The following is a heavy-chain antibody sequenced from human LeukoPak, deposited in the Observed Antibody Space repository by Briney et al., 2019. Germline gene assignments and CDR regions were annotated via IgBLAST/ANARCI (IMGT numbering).Heavy chain of an antibody. Sequence: ASVKVSCKASGYTFTDYYMHWVRQAPGQGLEWISCIDPDSGGTKYAQKFQGRVTMTRDNSINTAYLELNSLRSDDTAVYYCAREYYDSSGGKYAFDIWGQGTMVTVSS. D-gene: IGHD3-22*01. CDR3: AREYYDSSGGKYAFDI. CDR1: GYTFTDYY. V-gene: IGHV1-2*02. J-gene: IGHJ3*02. CDR2: IDPDSGGT.